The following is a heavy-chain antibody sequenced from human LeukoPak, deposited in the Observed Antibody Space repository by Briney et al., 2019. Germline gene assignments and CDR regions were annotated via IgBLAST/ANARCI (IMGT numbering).Heavy chain of an antibody. Sequence: GGSLILSCAASGFTFSDYSMHWVRQAPGKGLEWVSSISSSSTYIYYADSVKGRFTISRDNAKNSLYLQMNSLRAEDTAVYYCARSLRYCSGGSCYYFDFWGQGTLVTVSS. CDR2: ISSSSTYI. J-gene: IGHJ4*02. V-gene: IGHV3-21*01. CDR1: GFTFSDYS. CDR3: ARSLRYCSGGSCYYFDF. D-gene: IGHD2-15*01.